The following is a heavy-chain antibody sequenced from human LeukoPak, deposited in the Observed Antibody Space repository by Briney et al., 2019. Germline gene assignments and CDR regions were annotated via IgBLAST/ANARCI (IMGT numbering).Heavy chain of an antibody. D-gene: IGHD6-19*01. J-gene: IGHJ4*02. CDR1: GFTFSDYY. Sequence: GGSLRLSCAASGFTFSDYYMSWIRQAPGKGLEWVSAISGSGGSTYYADSVKGRFTISRDNSKNTQYLQMNSLRAEDTAVYYCAKHFVTVAGFDYWGQGTLVTVSS. CDR2: ISGSGGST. CDR3: AKHFVTVAGFDY. V-gene: IGHV3-23*01.